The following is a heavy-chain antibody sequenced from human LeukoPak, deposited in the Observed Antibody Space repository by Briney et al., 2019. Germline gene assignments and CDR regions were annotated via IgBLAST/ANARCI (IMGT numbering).Heavy chain of an antibody. D-gene: IGHD3-22*01. Sequence: SETLSLTCAVYGGSFSGYYWSWIRQPPGKGLERIGEINHSGSTNYNPSLKSRVTISVDTSKNQFSLKLSSVTAADTAVYYCARGKPTMIVVVITTQFDYWGQGTLVTVSS. V-gene: IGHV4-34*01. J-gene: IGHJ4*02. CDR3: ARGKPTMIVVVITTQFDY. CDR1: GGSFSGYY. CDR2: INHSGST.